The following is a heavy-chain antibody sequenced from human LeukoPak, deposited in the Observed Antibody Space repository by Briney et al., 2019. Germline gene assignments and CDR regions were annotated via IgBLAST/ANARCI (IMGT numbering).Heavy chain of an antibody. J-gene: IGHJ4*02. CDR2: ISGSGDNT. V-gene: IGHV3-23*01. Sequence: GGSLRLSCAASGFTFSSYAMSWVRRAPGKGLEWVSGISGSGDNTYYADSVKGRFTISRDNSKNTLYVQVNSLGTEDTAAYYCAKGSYYDSSGSFYFDYWGQGTLVTVSS. CDR3: AKGSYYDSSGSFYFDY. D-gene: IGHD3-22*01. CDR1: GFTFSSYA.